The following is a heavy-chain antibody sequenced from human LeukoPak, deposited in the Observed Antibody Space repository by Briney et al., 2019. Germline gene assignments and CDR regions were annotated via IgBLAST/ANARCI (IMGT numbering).Heavy chain of an antibody. V-gene: IGHV3-15*01. CDR2: IKTKTEGATA. Sequence: GGSLRLSCVGSGFTFSNVWMMWVRRAPGKGLEWVGRIKTKTEGATADYAAPVNGRFTISRDDSKNTLYLQMNSLKTEDTAVYYCTSTLGYWGQGTLVTVSS. CDR1: GFTFSNVW. J-gene: IGHJ4*02. CDR3: TSTLGY.